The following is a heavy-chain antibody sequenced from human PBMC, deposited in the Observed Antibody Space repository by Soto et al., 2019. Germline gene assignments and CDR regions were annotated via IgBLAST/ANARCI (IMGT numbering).Heavy chain of an antibody. V-gene: IGHV4-30-4*01. CDR1: GGSISSGDYY. CDR2: IYYSGST. CDR3: ARVPSYSGFLLYYFDY. J-gene: IGHJ4*02. Sequence: QVQLQESGPGLVKPSQTLSLTCTVSGGSISSGDYYWSWIRPPPGKGLEWIGYIYYSGSTYYNPSLKSRVTISVDTSKNQFSLKLSSVTAADTAVYYCARVPSYSGFLLYYFDYWGQGTLVTVSS. D-gene: IGHD5-12*01.